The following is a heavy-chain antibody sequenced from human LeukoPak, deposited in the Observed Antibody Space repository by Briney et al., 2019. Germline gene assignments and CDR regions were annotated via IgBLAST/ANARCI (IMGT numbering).Heavy chain of an antibody. V-gene: IGHV3-30*02. D-gene: IGHD2-8*02. J-gene: IGHJ4*02. Sequence: PGGSLRLSCAASGFTFSSFGMHWVRQAPGEGLEWVAYIGYSGSDIYYADSVEGRFTISRDNSKNTVHLQLSSLRAADTALYSCARDLTERKYYIAFWGQGTLVTVSS. CDR3: ARDLTERKYYIAF. CDR2: IGYSGSDI. CDR1: GFTFSSFG.